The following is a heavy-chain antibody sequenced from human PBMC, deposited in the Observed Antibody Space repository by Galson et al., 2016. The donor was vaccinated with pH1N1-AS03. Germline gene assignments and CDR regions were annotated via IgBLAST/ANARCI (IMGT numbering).Heavy chain of an antibody. V-gene: IGHV3-11*04. Sequence: SLRLSCAISGFTFDYYYMSWIRQAPGKGLEWVSYISRSGAMIYYADSVRGRFTISRDNAKNSLHLQMNSLRAEDTALYYCARDLYSGSYYEDYWGQGTLVTVSS. CDR1: GFTFDYYY. CDR3: ARDLYSGSYYEDY. J-gene: IGHJ4*02. CDR2: ISRSGAMI. D-gene: IGHD1-26*01.